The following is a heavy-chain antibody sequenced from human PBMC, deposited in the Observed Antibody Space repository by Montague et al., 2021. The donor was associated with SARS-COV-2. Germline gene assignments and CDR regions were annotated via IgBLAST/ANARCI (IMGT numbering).Heavy chain of an antibody. CDR1: GDSITNYY. D-gene: IGHD3-16*01. J-gene: IGHJ4*02. Sequence: SETLSLTCTVSGDSITNYYWCWIRQPPGKGLEWVGGVLYNKGTNFNPSLNSRVAISVDTSKNQFSLRLTSVTAADTAFYYCVRHAHYDGLKGPPDFWGQGTLVTVSS. CDR3: VRHAHYDGLKGPPDF. V-gene: IGHV4-59*08. CDR2: VLYNKGT.